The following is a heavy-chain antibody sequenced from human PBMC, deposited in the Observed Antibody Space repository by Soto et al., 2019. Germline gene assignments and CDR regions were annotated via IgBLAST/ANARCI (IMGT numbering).Heavy chain of an antibody. CDR1: GFTFSSYG. CDR2: IWYDGSNK. J-gene: IGHJ4*02. CDR3: ASLEGIAEAGTPRLSPFDY. D-gene: IGHD6-13*01. V-gene: IGHV3-33*01. Sequence: GGSLRLSCAASGFTFSSYGMHWVRQAPGKGLEWVAVIWYDGSNKYYADSVKGRFTISRDNSKNTLYLQMNSLRAEDTAVYYCASLEGIAEAGTPRLSPFDYWGQGTLVTSSS.